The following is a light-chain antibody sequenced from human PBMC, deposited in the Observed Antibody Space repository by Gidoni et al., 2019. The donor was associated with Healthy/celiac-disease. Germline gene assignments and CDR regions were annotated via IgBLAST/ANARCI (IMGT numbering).Light chain of an antibody. Sequence: DIVMTQSPPSLPVTPGEPASISCRSSQSLLHSNGYNYLDWYLQKPGQSPQLLIYLGTNRASGVPDRFSGSGSGTDFTLKISRVEAEDVGVYYCMQALQTRTFGPGTKVEIK. CDR3: MQALQTRT. V-gene: IGKV2-28*01. CDR2: LGT. J-gene: IGKJ3*01. CDR1: QSLLHSNGYNY.